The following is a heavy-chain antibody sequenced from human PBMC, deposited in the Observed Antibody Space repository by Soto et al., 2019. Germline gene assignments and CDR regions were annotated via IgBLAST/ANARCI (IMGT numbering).Heavy chain of an antibody. Sequence: YGGGWMRQIPGKGLEWMGIIYPGDSDTRYSPSFQGQVTISADKSISTAYLQWSSLKASDTAMYYCERIYYYDSSGTLQLWGQGTLVTVSS. D-gene: IGHD3-22*01. CDR2: IYPGDSDT. CDR1: YG. J-gene: IGHJ1*01. CDR3: ERIYYYDSSGTLQL. V-gene: IGHV5-51*01.